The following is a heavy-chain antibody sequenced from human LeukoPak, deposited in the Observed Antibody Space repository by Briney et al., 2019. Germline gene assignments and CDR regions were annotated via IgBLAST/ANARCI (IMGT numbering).Heavy chain of an antibody. J-gene: IGHJ4*02. D-gene: IGHD3-3*01. Sequence: PGGSLRLSCAASGLTFSDHYMSWTRQAPGKGLEWVSYISSSSNTIYYADSVKGRFTISRDNSKNTLYLQMNSLRAEDTAVYYCARDFLEWLWDYWGQGTLVTVSS. CDR1: GLTFSDHY. CDR3: ARDFLEWLWDY. V-gene: IGHV3-11*04. CDR2: ISSSSNTI.